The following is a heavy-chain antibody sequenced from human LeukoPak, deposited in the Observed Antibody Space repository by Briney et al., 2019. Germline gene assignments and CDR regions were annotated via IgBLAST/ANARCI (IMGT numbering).Heavy chain of an antibody. CDR1: GGSISNYY. CDR3: MRGGDPPR. Sequence: SETLSLTCTVSGGSISNYYWNWIRQPAGKGLESIGHISASGSTNYNPSLQSRVTMSVDTSNNQFSLKLSSLTAADTAVYYWMRGGDPPRWGQGTLVTVSS. V-gene: IGHV4-4*07. D-gene: IGHD5-12*01. J-gene: IGHJ4*02. CDR2: ISASGST.